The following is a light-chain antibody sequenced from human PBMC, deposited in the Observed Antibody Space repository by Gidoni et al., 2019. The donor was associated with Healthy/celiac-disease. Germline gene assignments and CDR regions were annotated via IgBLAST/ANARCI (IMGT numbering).Light chain of an antibody. CDR3: HHYGSSPMYT. Sequence: ESVLTQSPGTLSLSPGERATLYCRASPSVSRRYLAWYQQKPGQAPRLLIYVASRRATGIPDRFSGSVSWTDFTRTISRLLPEYFAVYYCHHYGSSPMYTFXQXTKLEIK. CDR1: PSVSRRY. V-gene: IGKV3-20*01. J-gene: IGKJ2*01. CDR2: VAS.